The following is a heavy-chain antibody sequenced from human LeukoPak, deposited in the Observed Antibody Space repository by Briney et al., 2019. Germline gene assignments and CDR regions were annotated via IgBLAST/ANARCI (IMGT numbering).Heavy chain of an antibody. Sequence: GGSLRLSCAASGFTFSNYAIIWVGQAPGKGLEWVSAISGSGGGTKYADSVKGRFTISRDNSKNTLYLQTNSLRAEDTAVYYCAKVQAASSGWYFDYWGQGTLVTVSS. CDR1: GFTFSNYA. D-gene: IGHD6-19*01. J-gene: IGHJ4*02. V-gene: IGHV3-23*01. CDR2: ISGSGGGT. CDR3: AKVQAASSGWYFDY.